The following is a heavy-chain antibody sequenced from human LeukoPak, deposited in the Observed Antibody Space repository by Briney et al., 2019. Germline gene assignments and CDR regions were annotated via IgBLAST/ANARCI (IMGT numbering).Heavy chain of an antibody. Sequence: SETLSLTCAVYGGSFSGYYWSWIRQPPGKGLEWIGEINHSGSTNHNPSLKSRVTISVDTSKNQFSLKLSSVTAADTAVYYCARIYCTNGVCYYDYWGQGTLVTVSS. CDR3: ARIYCTNGVCYYDY. D-gene: IGHD2-8*01. V-gene: IGHV4-34*01. J-gene: IGHJ4*02. CDR2: INHSGST. CDR1: GGSFSGYY.